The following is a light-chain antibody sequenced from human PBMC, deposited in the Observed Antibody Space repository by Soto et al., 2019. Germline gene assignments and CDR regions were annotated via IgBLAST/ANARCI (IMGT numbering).Light chain of an antibody. CDR2: DVN. CDR1: SSDVGGYNY. V-gene: IGLV2-14*03. Sequence: QSALTQPASVSGSPGQSITISCTGTSSDVGGYNYVSWYQQHPGKAPKVMIYDVNNRPSGGSNRFSGSKSGHTASLPISGLXXXXXXXYYCSSFTSSNTLVVFGGGTK. J-gene: IGLJ3*02. CDR3: SSFTSSNTLVV.